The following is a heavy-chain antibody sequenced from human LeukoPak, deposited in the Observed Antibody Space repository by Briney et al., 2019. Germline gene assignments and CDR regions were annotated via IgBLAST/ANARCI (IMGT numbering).Heavy chain of an antibody. D-gene: IGHD3-3*01. CDR1: GYTFTSYG. J-gene: IGHJ4*02. CDR2: ISAYNGNT. Sequence: ASVKVSCKASGYTFTSYGISWGRQAPGQGLELVGWISAYNGNTNDSQKLQGRVTMTTDTATGTAYVELRSQRAEDTAVYSCARDQRALGGRFGVVSYWGQGTMVTVSS. CDR3: ARDQRALGGRFGVVSY. V-gene: IGHV1-18*01.